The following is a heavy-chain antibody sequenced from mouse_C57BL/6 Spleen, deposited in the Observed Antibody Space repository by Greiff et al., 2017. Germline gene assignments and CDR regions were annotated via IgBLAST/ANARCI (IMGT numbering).Heavy chain of an antibody. CDR1: GFTFSDYY. V-gene: IGHV5-16*01. CDR2: INYDGSST. J-gene: IGHJ4*01. D-gene: IGHD2-12*01. CDR3: ARDYDDAMDY. Sequence: EVKLVESEGGLVQPGSSMKLSCTASGFTFSDYYMAWVRQVPEKGLEWVANINYDGSSTYYLDSLKSRFIISRDNAKNILYLQMSRLKSEDTATXYCARDYDDAMDYWGQGTSVTVSS.